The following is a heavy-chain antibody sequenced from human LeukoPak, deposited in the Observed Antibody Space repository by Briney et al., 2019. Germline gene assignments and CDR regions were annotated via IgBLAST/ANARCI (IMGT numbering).Heavy chain of an antibody. CDR1: GYTFTSYG. J-gene: IGHJ4*02. CDR2: ISAYNGNT. CDR3: ARDYRYGGSFGGNY. Sequence: GASVKVSCKASGYTFTSYGISWVRRAPGQGLEWMGWISAYNGNTNYAQKLQGRVTMTTDTSTSTAYMELRSLRSDDTAVYYCARDYRYGGSFGGNYWGQGTLVTVSS. D-gene: IGHD4-23*01. V-gene: IGHV1-18*01.